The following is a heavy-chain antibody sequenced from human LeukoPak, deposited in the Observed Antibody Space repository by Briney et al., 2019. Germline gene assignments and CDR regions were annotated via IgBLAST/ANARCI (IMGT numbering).Heavy chain of an antibody. Sequence: ASVKVSCKASGYTFTSYDINWVRQATGQGLEWMGWMNPNSGNTGYAQKFQGRVTMTRNTSISTAYMELSSLRSDDTAVYYCARGPHYYDSSGYYYYYGMDVWGQGTTVTVSS. D-gene: IGHD3-22*01. CDR1: GYTFTSYD. J-gene: IGHJ6*02. CDR2: MNPNSGNT. V-gene: IGHV1-8*01. CDR3: ARGPHYYDSSGYYYYYGMDV.